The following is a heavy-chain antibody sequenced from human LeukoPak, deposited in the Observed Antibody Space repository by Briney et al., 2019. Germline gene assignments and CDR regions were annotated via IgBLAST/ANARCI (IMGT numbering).Heavy chain of an antibody. CDR1: GFTFSSYG. CDR3: AKDPRDHSYGWSWRYFDY. D-gene: IGHD5-18*01. Sequence: PGGSLRLSCAASGFTFSSYGMHWVRQAPGKGLEWVAFIRYDGTNKYYADSVKGRFTISRDNSKNTLYLQMKSLRAEDTAVYYCAKDPRDHSYGWSWRYFDYWGREPWSPSPQ. CDR2: IRYDGTNK. J-gene: IGHJ4*02. V-gene: IGHV3-30*02.